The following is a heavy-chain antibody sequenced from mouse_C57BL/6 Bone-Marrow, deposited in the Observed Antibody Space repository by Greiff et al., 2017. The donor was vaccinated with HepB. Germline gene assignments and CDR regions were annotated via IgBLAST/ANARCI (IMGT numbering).Heavy chain of an antibody. CDR3: ARLYGYDPAWFAY. J-gene: IGHJ3*01. D-gene: IGHD2-2*01. CDR2: ISSGSSII. Sequence: EVKVVESGGGLVKPGGSLKLSCAASGFTFSDYGMHWVRQAPEKGLEWVAYISSGSSIIYYADTVKGRFTISRDNAKNTLFLQMTSLRSEDTAMYYCARLYGYDPAWFAYWGQGTLVTVSA. CDR1: GFTFSDYG. V-gene: IGHV5-17*01.